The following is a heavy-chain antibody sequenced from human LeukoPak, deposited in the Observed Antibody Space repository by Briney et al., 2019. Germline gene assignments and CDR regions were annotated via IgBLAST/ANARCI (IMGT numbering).Heavy chain of an antibody. J-gene: IGHJ4*02. V-gene: IGHV3-49*04. D-gene: IGHD6-19*01. CDR1: GFTFGDYA. CDR3: TSDSSGSI. CDR2: IRSKAYGGTT. Sequence: GGSLRLSCTASGFTFGDYAMSWVRQAPGKGLEWVGFIRSKAYGGTTEYAASVKGRFTFSRDDSKSIAYLQMNSLKTEDTAVYYCTSDSSGSIWGQGTLVTVSS.